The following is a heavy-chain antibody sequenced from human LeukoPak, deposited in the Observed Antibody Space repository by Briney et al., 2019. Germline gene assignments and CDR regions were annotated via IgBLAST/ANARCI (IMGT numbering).Heavy chain of an antibody. Sequence: GGSLRLSCAASGFTFRNYAMHWVRQAPGKGLEWVGDITYEGSNKYYADSVKGRFTISRDNSKNTLYLRMNSLRTEDTAVYYCAKDTYDFGSGTYPPDYSGQGTLVTVSS. CDR2: ITYEGSNK. CDR1: GFTFRNYA. J-gene: IGHJ4*02. CDR3: AKDTYDFGSGTYPPDY. V-gene: IGHV3-30*18. D-gene: IGHD3-10*01.